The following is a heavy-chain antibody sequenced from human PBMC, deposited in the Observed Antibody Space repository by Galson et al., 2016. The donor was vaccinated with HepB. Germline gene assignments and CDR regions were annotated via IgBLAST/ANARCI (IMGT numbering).Heavy chain of an antibody. CDR3: TRDGADYFESSGHYPADS. J-gene: IGHJ4*02. V-gene: IGHV3-49*04. CDR1: GFTFGVHS. Sequence: SLRLSCAASGFTFGVHSMSWVRQAPGKGLEWVGFIRSKVYHGTTDYAASVKGRFTISRDDSKGIAYLQMHSLKTEDTGIYYCTRDGADYFESSGHYPADSWGQGTLVTVSS. D-gene: IGHD3-22*01. CDR2: IRSKVYHGTT.